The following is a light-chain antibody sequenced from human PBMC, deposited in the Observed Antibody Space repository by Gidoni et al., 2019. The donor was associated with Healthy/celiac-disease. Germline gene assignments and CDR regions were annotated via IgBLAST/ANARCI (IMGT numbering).Light chain of an antibody. Sequence: QSVLTQPSSVSGAPGQRVTISCTGSSPNIGAGYDVHWYQQLPGTAPKLLIYGNNNRPSGVPDRFSGSKSGTSASLAITGLQAEDEADYYCQSYDSSLSGWVFGGGTKLTVL. CDR3: QSYDSSLSGWV. J-gene: IGLJ3*02. V-gene: IGLV1-40*01. CDR2: GNN. CDR1: SPNIGAGYD.